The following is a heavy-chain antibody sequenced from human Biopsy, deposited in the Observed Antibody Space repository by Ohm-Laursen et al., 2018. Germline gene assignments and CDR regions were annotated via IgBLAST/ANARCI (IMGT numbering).Heavy chain of an antibody. CDR2: ISSSSDNI. Sequence: SLRLSCAASGFTLSRYSMNWVRQTPGKGLEWVSTISSSSDNIYYVDSVKGRFTISRDNAKNSLYLQTNSLRAEDTAVYYCARSRGSSGIATIYYYGMDVWGQGTTVTVSS. D-gene: IGHD3-10*01. CDR1: GFTLSRYS. J-gene: IGHJ6*02. V-gene: IGHV3-21*01. CDR3: ARSRGSSGIATIYYYGMDV.